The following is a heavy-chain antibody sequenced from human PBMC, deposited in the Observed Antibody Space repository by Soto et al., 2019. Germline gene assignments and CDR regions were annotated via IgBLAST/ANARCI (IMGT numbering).Heavy chain of an antibody. J-gene: IGHJ3*02. V-gene: IGHV3-49*03. Sequence: GGSPRLSRTASGLTVCDYAMSLFRQAPGEGPEGVGFIRSKAYGGTTEYAASAKGRFTISRDDSKSIAYLQMNSLKTEDTAVYYCTREIYVLRFLEWLSNDAFDIWGQGTMVTVSS. CDR3: TREIYVLRFLEWLSNDAFDI. D-gene: IGHD3-3*01. CDR1: GLTVCDYA. CDR2: IRSKAYGGTT.